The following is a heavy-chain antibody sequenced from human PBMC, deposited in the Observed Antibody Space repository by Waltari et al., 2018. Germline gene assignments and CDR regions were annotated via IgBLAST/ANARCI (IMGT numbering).Heavy chain of an antibody. CDR2: IIPILGIA. J-gene: IGHJ4*02. CDR3: ASGRRNYFDY. CDR1: GGTFSSYA. V-gene: IGHV1-69*10. Sequence: QVQLVQSGAEVKKPGSSVEVACKASGGTFSSYAISWVRQAPGQGLEWTGGIIPILGIANYAQKFQGRVTITADKSTSTAYMELSSLRSEDTAVYYCASGRRNYFDYWGQGTLVTVSS.